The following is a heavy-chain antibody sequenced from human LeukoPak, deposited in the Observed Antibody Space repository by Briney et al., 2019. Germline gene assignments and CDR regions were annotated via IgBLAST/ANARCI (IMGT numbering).Heavy chain of an antibody. Sequence: SETLSLTCTVSGGSISSYYWSWIRQPPGKGLEWIGYIYYSGSTYYNPSLKSRVTISVDTSKNQFSLKLSSVTAADTAVYYCAREKCSSTSCFENWFDPWGQGTLVTVSS. J-gene: IGHJ5*02. CDR3: AREKCSSTSCFENWFDP. CDR2: IYYSGST. CDR1: GGSISSYY. V-gene: IGHV4-30-4*08. D-gene: IGHD2-2*01.